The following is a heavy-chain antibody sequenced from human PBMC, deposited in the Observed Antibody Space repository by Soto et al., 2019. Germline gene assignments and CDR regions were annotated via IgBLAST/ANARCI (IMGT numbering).Heavy chain of an antibody. CDR1: GFTFDDYG. CDR2: ISWDSGII. V-gene: IGHV3-9*01. CDR3: ATAVLVGQKSLVNYFAS. D-gene: IGHD2-15*01. J-gene: IGHJ4*02. Sequence: EVQLVESGGGLVQPGRSLRLSCAASGFTFDDYGMHWVRLAPGKGLEWVADISWDSGIIDYVDSVRGRFTISIDNAKSSLYLQMTSLTAEDTALYYCATAVLVGQKSLVNYFASLGQGTLVTVSS.